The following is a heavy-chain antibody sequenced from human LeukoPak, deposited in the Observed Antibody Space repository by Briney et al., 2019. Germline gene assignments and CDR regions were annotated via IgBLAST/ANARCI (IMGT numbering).Heavy chain of an antibody. CDR2: INPNSGET. D-gene: IGHD6-13*01. V-gene: IGHV1-2*02. CDR1: VYTFACYY. J-gene: IGHJ5*02. CDR3: ARAVAAIVNWFDP. Sequence: ASVTVSCKSSVYTFACYYMHWVRQAPGQGLEWMGWINPNSGETNNAQKLQGRVTMTSDTSISTAYMELSRLRSDDTAVYYCARAVAAIVNWFDPWGQGTLVTVSS.